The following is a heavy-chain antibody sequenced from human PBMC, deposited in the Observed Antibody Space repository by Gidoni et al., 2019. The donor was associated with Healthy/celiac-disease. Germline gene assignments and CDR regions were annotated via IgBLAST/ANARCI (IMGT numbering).Heavy chain of an antibody. CDR1: GFTFSDYY. V-gene: IGHV3-11*01. Sequence: QVQLVESGGGWVKPGGSLRPPGAGPGFTFSDYYMSWIRPAPGKGLVWVSCVSSSGSSIYCADSVKGRFTISRDNAKNSLYLQMNSLRAEGTAVYYCAGERWRRYWYFDLWGRGTLVTVSS. CDR3: AGERWRRYWYFDL. CDR2: VSSSGSSI. J-gene: IGHJ2*01. D-gene: IGHD6-6*01.